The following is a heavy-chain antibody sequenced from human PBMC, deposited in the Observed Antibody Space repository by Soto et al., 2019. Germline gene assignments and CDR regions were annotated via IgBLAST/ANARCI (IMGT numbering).Heavy chain of an antibody. J-gene: IGHJ4*02. CDR3: ARTLLWFGELFGY. CDR1: GGSISSSSYY. D-gene: IGHD3-10*01. V-gene: IGHV4-39*01. CDR2: IYYSGST. Sequence: QLQLQESGPGLVKPSETLSLTCTVSGGSISSSSYYWGWIRQPPGKGLEWIGSIYYSGSTYYNPSLKSRVTISVDTSKNQFSLKLSSVAAADTAVYYCARTLLWFGELFGYWGQGTLVTVSS.